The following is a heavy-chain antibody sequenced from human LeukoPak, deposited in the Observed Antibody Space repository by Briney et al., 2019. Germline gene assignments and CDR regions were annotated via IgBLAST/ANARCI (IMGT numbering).Heavy chain of an antibody. CDR3: ATPGY. CDR2: ISASGSDT. CDR1: GFPFSSYA. V-gene: IGHV3-23*01. Sequence: GGSLRLSCTGSGFPFSSYAMSWVRQAPGKGLEWVSYISASGSDTYYADSVKGRFTISRDNSKNTLYLQMNSLRAEDTAVYYCATPGYWGQGTLVTVSS. J-gene: IGHJ4*02.